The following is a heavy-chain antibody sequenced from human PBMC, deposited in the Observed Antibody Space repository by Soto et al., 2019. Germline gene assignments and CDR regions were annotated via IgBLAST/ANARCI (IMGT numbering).Heavy chain of an antibody. CDR3: AAGGTRWLQSPFDY. CDR2: INGGNGNT. Sequence: ASVKVSCKASGNTVPNYAIHWVRQAPGQRLEWMGWINGGNGNTYYSEHFQGRVSMTEDTSADTAYMELSSLKSEDTAVYYCAAGGTRWLQSPFDYWGQGTLVTVSS. CDR1: GNTVPNYA. J-gene: IGHJ4*02. V-gene: IGHV1-3*01. D-gene: IGHD1-1*01.